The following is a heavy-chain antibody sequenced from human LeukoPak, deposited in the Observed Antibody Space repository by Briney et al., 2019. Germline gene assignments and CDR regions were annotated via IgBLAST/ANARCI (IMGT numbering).Heavy chain of an antibody. Sequence: GGSLRLSCAASEFTFRSFAMSWVRQAPGKGLEWVSGIIGSGRTTFYADSVKGRFTISRDNSKNTLYLQMNSLRAEDTAIYYCAKKEGDTYFSWYMDVWGKGTTVTVSS. J-gene: IGHJ6*03. CDR3: AKKEGDTYFSWYMDV. V-gene: IGHV3-23*01. D-gene: IGHD2-21*01. CDR1: EFTFRSFA. CDR2: IIGSGRTT.